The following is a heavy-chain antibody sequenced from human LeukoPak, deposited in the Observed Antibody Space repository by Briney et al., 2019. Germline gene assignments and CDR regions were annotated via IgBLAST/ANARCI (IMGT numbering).Heavy chain of an antibody. CDR3: ARDQELGF. J-gene: IGHJ4*02. D-gene: IGHD3-10*01. CDR2: SYISGST. CDR1: GASISSYY. Sequence: PSETLSLTCAVSGASISSYYWNWIRQPAGKGLEWIGRSYISGSTDYNPSLKSRVTVSVDTSKNQFSLKLTSVTAADTAVYYCARDQELGFWGQGTLVTVSS. V-gene: IGHV4-4*07.